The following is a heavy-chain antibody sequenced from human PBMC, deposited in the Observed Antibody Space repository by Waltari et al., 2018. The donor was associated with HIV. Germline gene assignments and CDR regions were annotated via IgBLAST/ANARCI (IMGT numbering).Heavy chain of an antibody. Sequence: QVQLVQSGADVKKPGSSVKVSCKASGGTFSSYAIHWVRQAPGQGLEWTGRIIPIFDSTDYPQNFQDRVTITADESTNTAYMELSSLRSEDTAVYYCARGAGPNSGWSLGTFDIWGQGTKVTVSS. CDR3: ARGAGPNSGWSLGTFDI. CDR2: IIPIFDST. V-gene: IGHV1-69*12. D-gene: IGHD6-19*01. CDR1: GGTFSSYA. J-gene: IGHJ3*02.